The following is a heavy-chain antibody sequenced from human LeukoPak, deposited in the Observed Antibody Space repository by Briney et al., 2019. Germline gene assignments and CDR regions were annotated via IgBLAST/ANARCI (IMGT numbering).Heavy chain of an antibody. J-gene: IGHJ3*02. CDR2: IYYSGST. CDR3: AREGDYYDSSGLRAFDI. CDR1: GGSISSSSYY. Sequence: SETLSLTCTVSGGSISSSSYYWGWIRQPPGKGLEWIGSIYYSGSTYYNPSLKSRVTISVDTSKNQFSLKLSSVTAADTAVYYCAREGDYYDSSGLRAFDIWGQGTMVTVSS. V-gene: IGHV4-39*07. D-gene: IGHD3-22*01.